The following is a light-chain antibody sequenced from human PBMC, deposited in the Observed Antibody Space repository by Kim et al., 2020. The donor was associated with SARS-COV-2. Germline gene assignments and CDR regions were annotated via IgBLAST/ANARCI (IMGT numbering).Light chain of an antibody. V-gene: IGLV2-14*03. J-gene: IGLJ1*01. CDR2: DVN. CDR1: SSDVGGYDY. Sequence: QSALTQPASVSGSLGQSITISCTGTSSDVGGYDYVSWYQQLPGKAPKLLISDVNRRPSGVSDRFSGSKSGSTASLTISGLLPEDEADYYCTSYTANSTYVFGTGTKVTVL. CDR3: TSYTANSTYV.